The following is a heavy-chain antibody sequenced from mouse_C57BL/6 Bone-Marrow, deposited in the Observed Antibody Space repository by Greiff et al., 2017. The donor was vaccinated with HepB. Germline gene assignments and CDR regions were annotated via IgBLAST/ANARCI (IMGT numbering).Heavy chain of an antibody. CDR1: GYTFTSYW. V-gene: IGHV1-55*01. CDR2: IYPGSGST. Sequence: QVQLQQPGAELVKPGASVKMSCKASGYTFTSYWITWVKQRPGQGLEWIGDIYPGSGSTNYNEKFKSKATLTVDPSSSTTYMQLSSLTSEDSAVFYCARRGGSYYGSSPWYFDVWGTGTTVTVSS. J-gene: IGHJ1*03. D-gene: IGHD1-1*01. CDR3: ARRGGSYYGSSPWYFDV.